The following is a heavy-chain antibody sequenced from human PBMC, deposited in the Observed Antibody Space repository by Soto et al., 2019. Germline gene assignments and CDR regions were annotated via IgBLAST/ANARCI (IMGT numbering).Heavy chain of an antibody. J-gene: IGHJ3*02. CDR1: GYTFSNHW. Sequence: PGESLKISCQGSGYTFSNHWIGWVRQMPGKGLEWMGIIYPGDSDARYSPSFQGLVTLSVDKSISTAYLQWSSLKASDSAMYYCAAGYSTGLDGFDIWGQGTMVTV. CDR2: IYPGDSDA. CDR3: AAGYSTGLDGFDI. D-gene: IGHD6-19*01. V-gene: IGHV5-51*01.